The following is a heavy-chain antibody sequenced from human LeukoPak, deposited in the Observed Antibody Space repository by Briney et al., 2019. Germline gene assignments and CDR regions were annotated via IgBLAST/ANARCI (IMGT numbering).Heavy chain of an antibody. V-gene: IGHV3-23*01. CDR2: ISGSGGST. Sequence: PGGSLRLSCAASGFTFSSYAMSWVRQAPGKGLEWVSAISGSGGSTYYADSVKGRFTISRDNSKNTLYLQMNSLRAEDTAVYYCARVYYDSSYPWSWHFDYWGQGTLVTVSS. D-gene: IGHD3-22*01. CDR3: ARVYYDSSYPWSWHFDY. J-gene: IGHJ4*02. CDR1: GFTFSSYA.